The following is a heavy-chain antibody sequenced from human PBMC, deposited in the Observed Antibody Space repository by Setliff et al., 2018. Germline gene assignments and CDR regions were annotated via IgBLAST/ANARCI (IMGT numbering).Heavy chain of an antibody. D-gene: IGHD5-18*01. V-gene: IGHV3-7*01. Sequence: GESLKISCAASGFTFSSYWMSWVRQAPGKGLEWVANIKQDGSEKYYVDSVKGRFTISRDNARNSLYLQMNSLRAEDTAVYFCGRWLQWVDYWGQGALVTVSS. CDR2: IKQDGSEK. J-gene: IGHJ4*02. CDR3: GRWLQWVDY. CDR1: GFTFSSYW.